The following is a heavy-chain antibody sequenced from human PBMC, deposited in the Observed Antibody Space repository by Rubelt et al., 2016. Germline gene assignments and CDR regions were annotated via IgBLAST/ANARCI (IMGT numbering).Heavy chain of an antibody. CDR2: ISSSGSTI. D-gene: IGHD3-10*01. V-gene: IGHV3-11*04. CDR3: ARGNYDSQSSVP. Sequence: VRLVESGGALIQPGGSLRLSCAASGFTVSTTYMSWVRQAPGKGLEWVSFISSSGSTIYYADSVKGRFTISRDNAKNSLFLQMSSLSAEDTAVYYCARGNYDSQSSVPWGQGTLVTVSS. CDR1: GFTVSTTY. J-gene: IGHJ4*02.